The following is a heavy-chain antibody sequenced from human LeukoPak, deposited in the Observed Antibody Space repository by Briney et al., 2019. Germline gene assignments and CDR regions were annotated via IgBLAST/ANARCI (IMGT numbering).Heavy chain of an antibody. CDR1: ANTFTDFY. Sequence: ASVKVSCKASANTFTDFYMHWVRQAPGQGLEWMGIFNPAGGRTSFAQKFQGRVTITRDTSTNTLYMELSSLRSEDTAVYCCARDQAAITTPLAWSFALWGRGTLVTVSS. V-gene: IGHV1-46*01. CDR3: ARDQAAITTPLAWSFAL. D-gene: IGHD1-14*01. CDR2: FNPAGGRT. J-gene: IGHJ2*01.